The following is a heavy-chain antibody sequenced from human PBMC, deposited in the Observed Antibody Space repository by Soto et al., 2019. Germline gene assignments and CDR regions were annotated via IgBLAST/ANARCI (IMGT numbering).Heavy chain of an antibody. CDR1: GGSISSGGYS. CDR3: ARHGAIYSNSWYDFDY. V-gene: IGHV4-30-2*01. Sequence: SETLSLTCAVSGGSISSGGYSWSWLRQPPGKGLEWIGYIFHSGSTYYNPSLKSRVTISVDMSQNQFSLKLTSVTAADTAVYFCARHGAIYSNSWYDFDYWGQGTLVTVSS. CDR2: IFHSGST. D-gene: IGHD5-18*01. J-gene: IGHJ4*02.